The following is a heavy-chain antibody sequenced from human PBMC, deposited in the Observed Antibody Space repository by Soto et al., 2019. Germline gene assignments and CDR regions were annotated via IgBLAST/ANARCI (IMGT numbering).Heavy chain of an antibody. CDR3: ARVEAVAGTDAFDI. Sequence: ASVKVSCKAYGYTFTGYYMHWVRKAPGKGVEWMGWINPNSVGTNYAQKFQGWVTMTRDTSISTAYMELSRLISEDTAVYYCARVEAVAGTDAFDIWGQGTMVTVSS. CDR1: GYTFTGYY. V-gene: IGHV1-2*04. D-gene: IGHD6-19*01. CDR2: INPNSVGT. J-gene: IGHJ3*02.